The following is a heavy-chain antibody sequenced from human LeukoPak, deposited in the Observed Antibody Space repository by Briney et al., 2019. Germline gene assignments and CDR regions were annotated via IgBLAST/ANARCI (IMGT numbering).Heavy chain of an antibody. CDR1: GYTFTSYD. CDR2: MNPNSGNT. J-gene: IGHJ4*02. D-gene: IGHD1/OR15-1a*01. Sequence: ASVKVSCKASGYTFTSYDINWVRQATGQGLEWMGWMNPNSGNTGYAQKFQGRVTITRNTSISTAYMELSSLRSEDTAVYYCARVNILRGPTKKYYFDYWGQGTLVTVSS. V-gene: IGHV1-8*03. CDR3: ARVNILRGPTKKYYFDY.